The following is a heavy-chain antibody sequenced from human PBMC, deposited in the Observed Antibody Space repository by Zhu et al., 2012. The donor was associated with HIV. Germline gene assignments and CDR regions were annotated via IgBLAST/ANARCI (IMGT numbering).Heavy chain of an antibody. CDR3: AKGGSSSWPNAFDI. CDR2: ISWNSGSI. J-gene: IGHJ3*02. D-gene: IGHD6-13*01. Sequence: EVQLVESGGGLVQPGRSLRLSCAASGFTFEDYAMHWVRQAPGKGLEWVSGISWNSGSIGYADSVKGRFTISRDNAKNSLYLQMNSLRAEDMALYYCAKGGSSSWPNAFDIWGQGTMVTVSS. V-gene: IGHV3-9*03. CDR1: GFTFEDYA.